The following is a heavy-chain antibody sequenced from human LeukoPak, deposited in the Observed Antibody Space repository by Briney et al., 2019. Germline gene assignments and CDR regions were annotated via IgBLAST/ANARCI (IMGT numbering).Heavy chain of an antibody. J-gene: IGHJ4*02. Sequence: PGGSLRLSCVASGFTFSSYGMHWVRQAPGKELEWVAVIWYDGNNEYYADSVKGRFTISRDNSKNTLYLQMSSLRAEDTAVSYCAREPVYYDFWSGYYTPPDYWGQGTLVTVSS. V-gene: IGHV3-33*01. CDR2: IWYDGNNE. CDR1: GFTFSSYG. D-gene: IGHD3-3*01. CDR3: AREPVYYDFWSGYYTPPDY.